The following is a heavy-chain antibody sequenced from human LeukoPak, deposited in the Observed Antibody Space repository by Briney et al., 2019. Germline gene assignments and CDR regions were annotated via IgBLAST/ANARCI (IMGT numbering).Heavy chain of an antibody. Sequence: SETLSLTCTVSGGSISSGSYFWSWVRQSAGRGLEWIGRIDSSGNTNYNPSLKSRVTMSLDTSKNQFSLKLSSVTAADTAVYYCAREALPNGVWRVGWFDPWGQGTLVTVFS. CDR3: AREALPNGVWRVGWFDP. D-gene: IGHD2-8*01. J-gene: IGHJ5*02. CDR1: GGSISSGSYF. CDR2: IDSSGNT. V-gene: IGHV4-61*02.